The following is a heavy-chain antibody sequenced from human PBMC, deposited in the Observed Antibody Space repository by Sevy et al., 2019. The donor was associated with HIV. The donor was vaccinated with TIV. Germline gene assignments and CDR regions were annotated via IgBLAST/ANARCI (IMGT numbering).Heavy chain of an antibody. Sequence: GGSLRLSCAASGFTFSSYAMSWVRQAPGKGLEWVSAISGSGASTYYADSVKGRFTSSRDNSKNTLYLHMNSLRAEDTAVYYCAKEAPEYNYDSSGSFDHWGQGTLVTVSS. CDR2: ISGSGAST. J-gene: IGHJ4*02. D-gene: IGHD3-22*01. CDR3: AKEAPEYNYDSSGSFDH. CDR1: GFTFSSYA. V-gene: IGHV3-23*01.